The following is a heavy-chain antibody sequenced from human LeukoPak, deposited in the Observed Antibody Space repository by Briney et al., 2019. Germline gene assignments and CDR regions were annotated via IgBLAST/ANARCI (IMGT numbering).Heavy chain of an antibody. D-gene: IGHD4-17*01. CDR2: ICYSGST. Sequence: SQTLSLTCTVSGGSISSYYWSWIRQPPGKGLEWIGYICYSGSTNYNASPKSGVTLSVDTSKNQFSLKLSSVTAADTAVYYCARDPDYGDYVAFDIWGQGTMVTVSS. V-gene: IGHV4-59*01. J-gene: IGHJ3*02. CDR3: ARDPDYGDYVAFDI. CDR1: GGSISSYY.